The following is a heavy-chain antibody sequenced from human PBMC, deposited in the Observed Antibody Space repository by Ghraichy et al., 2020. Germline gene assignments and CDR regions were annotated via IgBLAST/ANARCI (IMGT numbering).Heavy chain of an antibody. CDR2: IYYSGST. J-gene: IGHJ6*03. V-gene: IGHV4-59*01. CDR1: GGSISSYY. D-gene: IGHD1-14*01. Sequence: SETLSLTCTVSGGSISSYYWSWIRQPPGKGLEWIGYIYYSGSTNYNPSLKSRVTISVDTSKNQFSLKLSSVTAADTAVYYCVRSPYYYYYYMDVWGKGTMVTVSS. CDR3: VRSPYYYYYYMDV.